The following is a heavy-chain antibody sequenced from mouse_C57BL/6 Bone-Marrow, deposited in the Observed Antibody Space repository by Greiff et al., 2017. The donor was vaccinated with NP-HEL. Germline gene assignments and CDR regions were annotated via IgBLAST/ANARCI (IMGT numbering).Heavy chain of an antibody. CDR2: IHPNSGST. D-gene: IGHD1-1*01. J-gene: IGHJ3*01. CDR3: ARGVKDYGSTSWFAY. V-gene: IGHV1-64*01. CDR1: GYTFTSYW. Sequence: VQLQQPGAELVKPGASVKLSCKASGYTFTSYWMHWVKQRPGQGLEWIGMIHPNSGSTNYNEKFKSKATLTVDKSSSTAYMQLSSLTSEDSAVYYCARGVKDYGSTSWFAYWGQGTLVTVSA.